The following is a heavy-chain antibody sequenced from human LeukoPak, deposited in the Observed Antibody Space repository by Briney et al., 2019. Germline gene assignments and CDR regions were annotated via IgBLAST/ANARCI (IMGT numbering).Heavy chain of an antibody. CDR1: GFTFSSYA. CDR2: ISGSGGST. CDR3: AGAITMIVVTLEPGSDPHDAFDI. D-gene: IGHD3-22*01. V-gene: IGHV3-23*01. Sequence: PGGSLRLSCAASGFTFSSYAMSWVRQAPGKGLEWVSAISGSGGSTYYADSVKGRFTISRDNSKNTLYLQMNSLRAEDTAVYYCAGAITMIVVTLEPGSDPHDAFDIWGQGTMVTVSS. J-gene: IGHJ3*02.